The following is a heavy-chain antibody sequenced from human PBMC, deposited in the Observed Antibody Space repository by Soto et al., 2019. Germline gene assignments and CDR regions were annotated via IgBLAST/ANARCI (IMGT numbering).Heavy chain of an antibody. CDR3: ATLTPVVDY. Sequence: SLRLSCAASGFTFSSYAMHWVRQAPGKGLEWVAVITYDGSNKYYADSVKGRFTISRDNSKNTLYLQMNSLRAEDTAVYYCATLTPVVDYWGQGTLVTVSS. CDR1: GFTFSSYA. J-gene: IGHJ4*02. D-gene: IGHD2-15*01. CDR2: ITYDGSNK. V-gene: IGHV3-30-3*01.